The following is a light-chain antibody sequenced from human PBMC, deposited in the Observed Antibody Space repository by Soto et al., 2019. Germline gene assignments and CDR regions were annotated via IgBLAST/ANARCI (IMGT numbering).Light chain of an antibody. V-gene: IGKV1-39*01. CDR3: QQSYRTPLT. Sequence: IQMTQSPSSLSASVGDRVTITCRASESINSYVNWYQQTPGKAPKLLIHVASNLQSGVPSRFSGSGSGTDFTLTITGLRPEDCATYYCQQSYRTPLTFGGGTKVEIK. CDR2: VAS. J-gene: IGKJ4*01. CDR1: ESINSY.